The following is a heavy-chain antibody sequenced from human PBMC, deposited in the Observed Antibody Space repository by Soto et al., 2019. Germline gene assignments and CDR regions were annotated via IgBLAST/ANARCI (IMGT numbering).Heavy chain of an antibody. CDR2: VNHSGST. V-gene: IGHV4-34*01. CDR3: ARAQNPMVRGPKTGFDY. J-gene: IGHJ4*02. CDR1: GGSFSGYY. Sequence: QVQLQQWGAGLLKPSETLSLTCAVYGGSFSGYYWSWIRQPPGKGLEWIGEVNHSGSTNYNPSLKSRVTISLDTSKHQFSLNLTSVTAADTAVFYCARAQNPMVRGPKTGFDYWGQGTLVTVSS. D-gene: IGHD3-10*01.